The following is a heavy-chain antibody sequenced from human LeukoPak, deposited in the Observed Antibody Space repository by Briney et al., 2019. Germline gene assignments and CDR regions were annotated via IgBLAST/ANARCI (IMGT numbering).Heavy chain of an antibody. CDR2: IKQDGSEK. CDR1: GFTFSSYW. CDR3: VRGGTGNGNYFDF. D-gene: IGHD1-1*01. J-gene: IGHJ4*02. Sequence: PGGSLRLSCAASGFTFSSYWMSWVRQAPGKGLEWVANIKQDGSEKYYVDSVKGRFTISRDNAKNSLSLQMNGLRGEDTAVYYCVRGGTGNGNYFDFWGQGTLVTVSS. V-gene: IGHV3-7*01.